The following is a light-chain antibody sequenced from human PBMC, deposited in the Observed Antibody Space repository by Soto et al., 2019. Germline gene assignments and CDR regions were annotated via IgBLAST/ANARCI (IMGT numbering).Light chain of an antibody. CDR3: QSYASSLSGYVV. V-gene: IGLV1-40*01. Sequence: QLVLTQPPSVSGAPGQRVTISCTGSSSNIGAGYDVHWYQQLPGTAPKLLIYGNSNRPSGVPDRFSGSKSGTSASLAITGLQAEDEADYSCQSYASSLSGYVVFGGGTKLTV. CDR1: SSNIGAGYD. CDR2: GNS. J-gene: IGLJ2*01.